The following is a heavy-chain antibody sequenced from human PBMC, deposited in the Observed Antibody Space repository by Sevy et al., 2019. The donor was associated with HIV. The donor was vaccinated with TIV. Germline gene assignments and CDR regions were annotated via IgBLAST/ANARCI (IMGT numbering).Heavy chain of an antibody. J-gene: IGHJ4*02. V-gene: IGHV3-30-3*01. CDR2: ISSNGDNA. Sequence: GSLRLSCAASGFAFRTYAFHWVRQAPGRGLEWVGLISSNGDNAFYANSVRGRFTISRDNSINTLYLELNNLTPDDTAVYYCARGPEWELTSFLSHWGQGTLVTVSS. D-gene: IGHD3-9*01. CDR1: GFAFRTYA. CDR3: ARGPEWELTSFLSH.